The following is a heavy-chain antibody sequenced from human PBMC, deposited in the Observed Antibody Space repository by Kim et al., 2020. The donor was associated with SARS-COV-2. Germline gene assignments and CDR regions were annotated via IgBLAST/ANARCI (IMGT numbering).Heavy chain of an antibody. CDR2: IKQDGSEK. V-gene: IGHV3-7*01. J-gene: IGHJ5*02. CDR1: GFTFSSYW. D-gene: IGHD6-19*01. Sequence: GGSLRLSCAASGFTFSSYWMSWVRQAPGKGLEWVANIKQDGSEKYYVDSVKGRFTISRDNAKNSLYLQMNSLRAEDTAVYYCARDGRVYSSGWKSTFPPFDPWGQGTLVTVSS. CDR3: ARDGRVYSSGWKSTFPPFDP.